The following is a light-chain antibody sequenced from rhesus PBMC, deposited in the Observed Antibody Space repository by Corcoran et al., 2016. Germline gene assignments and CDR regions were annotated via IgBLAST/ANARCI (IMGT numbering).Light chain of an antibody. Sequence: QAAPTQPPSVSGSPGQSVTISCPGSSSDVGGYNYVSWYQQHPGKAPKLIIYGVSQRPSGVSDRFSGSKSGNTASLTISGLRGEDEADYYCCSYTTISTYIFGAGTRLTVL. CDR2: GVS. J-gene: IGLJ1*01. CDR3: CSYTTISTYI. V-gene: IGLV2S7*01. CDR1: SSDVGGYNY.